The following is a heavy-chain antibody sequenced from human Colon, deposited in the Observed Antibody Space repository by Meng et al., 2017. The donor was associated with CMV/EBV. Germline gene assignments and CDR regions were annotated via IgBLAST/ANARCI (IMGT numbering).Heavy chain of an antibody. Sequence: QLSGTGLFEPSATLSPTCAVYGGSFSGYYWSWIRQPPGKGLEWIGEINHSGSTNYNPSLKSRVTISVDTSKNQFSLKLSSVTAADTAVYYCARGLYGSGRHQIDYWGQGTLVTVSS. J-gene: IGHJ4*02. CDR3: ARGLYGSGRHQIDY. V-gene: IGHV4-34*01. D-gene: IGHD3-10*01. CDR1: GGSFSGYY. CDR2: INHSGST.